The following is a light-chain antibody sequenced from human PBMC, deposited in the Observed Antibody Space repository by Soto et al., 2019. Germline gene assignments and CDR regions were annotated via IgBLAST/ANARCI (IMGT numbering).Light chain of an antibody. CDR3: QQYNNWPFT. CDR1: QSISSN. V-gene: IGKV3-15*01. Sequence: EILMTQSPATLSVSPGERATLSCRASQSISSNLAWYQQKPGQAPRLLIYVASTRATGIPATFSGSGSGTEFALTISSLHSEDFAVYYCQQYNNWPFTFGPGTKVDIK. CDR2: VAS. J-gene: IGKJ3*01.